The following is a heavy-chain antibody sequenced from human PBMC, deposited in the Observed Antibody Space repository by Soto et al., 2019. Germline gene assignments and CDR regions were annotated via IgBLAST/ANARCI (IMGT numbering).Heavy chain of an antibody. D-gene: IGHD1-26*01. J-gene: IGHJ4*02. CDR1: GNTFTYRY. V-gene: IGHV1-45*02. Sequence: QMQLVQSGAEVKKTGSTVTVSCKALGNTFTYRYLHWVRQAPGQALEWMGWVTPFSGDVHYAQKFQERVTITRDTSINTAYTRMSSLRSEDTAMYYCASGGAGSGPFTWELHDHWGQGTLVTVSS. CDR3: ASGGAGSGPFTWELHDH. CDR2: VTPFSGDV.